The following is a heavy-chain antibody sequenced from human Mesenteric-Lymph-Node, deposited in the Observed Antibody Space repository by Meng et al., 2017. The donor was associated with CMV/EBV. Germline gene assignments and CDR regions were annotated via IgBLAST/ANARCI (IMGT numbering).Heavy chain of an antibody. CDR3: ARDEYL. J-gene: IGHJ4*01. CDR2: IHSNGGKT. Sequence: APVKVSCKACGQSLPDLKMHGGRQAPEKGVERMGRIHSNGGKTTYSEKMQRRITINRKTCASTAYMELNSLRSEDTAVYFCARDEYLWGHGTLVTVSS. CDR1: GQSLPDLK. V-gene: IGHV1-3*04. D-gene: IGHD2/OR15-2a*01.